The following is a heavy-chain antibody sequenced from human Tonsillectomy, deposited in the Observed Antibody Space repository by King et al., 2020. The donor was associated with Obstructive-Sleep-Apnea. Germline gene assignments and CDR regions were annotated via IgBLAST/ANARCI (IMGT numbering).Heavy chain of an antibody. V-gene: IGHV3-74*01. J-gene: IGHJ6*02. CDR1: GFTFSSYW. Sequence: VQLVESGGGLVQPGGSLRLSCAASGFTFSSYWMHWVRQAPGRGLVGVSRINSDGSSTDYADSGKGRFTISRDNAKNTLYLQMNSLRAEDTAVYYCARVYDSSGYYYGYGMDVWGQGTTVTVSS. CDR2: INSDGSST. D-gene: IGHD3-22*01. CDR3: ARVYDSSGYYYGYGMDV.